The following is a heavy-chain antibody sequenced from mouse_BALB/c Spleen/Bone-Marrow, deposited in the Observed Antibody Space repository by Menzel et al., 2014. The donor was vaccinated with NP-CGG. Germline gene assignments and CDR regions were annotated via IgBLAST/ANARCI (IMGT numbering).Heavy chain of an antibody. J-gene: IGHJ4*01. CDR2: IWGGGST. Sequence: QVQLKESGPGLVQPSQSLSITCTVSGFSLTSYGVHWVRQSPGKGLEWLGVIWGGGSTDYNAAFISRLSISKDNSKSQVFFKMNSLQADDTAIYYGARNEGLREDYAMDYWGQGTSVTVSS. CDR1: GFSLTSYG. D-gene: IGHD2-4*01. CDR3: ARNEGLREDYAMDY. V-gene: IGHV2-4-1*01.